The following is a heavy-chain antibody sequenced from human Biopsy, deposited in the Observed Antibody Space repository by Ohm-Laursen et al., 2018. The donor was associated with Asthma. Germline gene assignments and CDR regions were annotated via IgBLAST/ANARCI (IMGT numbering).Heavy chain of an antibody. D-gene: IGHD3-10*01. CDR2: IYSGGTS. V-gene: IGHV3-53*01. CDR3: AKDERLYYGSDSKYMQPVPLGD. Sequence: GSLRLSCTASGFAVSRDHMFWVRQAPGKGLEWVSVIYSGGTSHTADSVRSRFTISRDYSKNTLYLQMHSLRAEDTAVYYCAKDERLYYGSDSKYMQPVPLGDWGQGTLVIVSA. CDR1: GFAVSRDH. J-gene: IGHJ4*02.